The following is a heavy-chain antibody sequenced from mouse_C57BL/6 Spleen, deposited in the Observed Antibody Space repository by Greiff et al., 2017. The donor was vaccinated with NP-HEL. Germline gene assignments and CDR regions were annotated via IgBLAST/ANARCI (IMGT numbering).Heavy chain of an antibody. V-gene: IGHV1-59*01. D-gene: IGHD1-1*01. CDR3: ARKPLVTTVVATGHFDV. J-gene: IGHJ1*03. CDR1: GYTFTSYW. Sequence: QVQLQQPGAELVRPGTSVKLSCKASGYTFTSYWMHWVKQRPGQGLEWIGVIDPSDSYTNYNQKFKGKAKLTVDTSSSTAYMQLSSLTSEDSAVYYCARKPLVTTVVATGHFDVWGTGTTVTVSS. CDR2: IDPSDSYT.